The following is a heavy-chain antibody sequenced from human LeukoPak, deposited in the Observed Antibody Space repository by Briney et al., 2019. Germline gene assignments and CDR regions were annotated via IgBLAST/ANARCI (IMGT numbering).Heavy chain of an antibody. CDR3: AKKPNPDYPPDY. J-gene: IGHJ4*02. V-gene: IGHV4-34*01. Sequence: SETLSLTCAVYGGSFSGYYWSWIRQPPGKGLEWIGEINHSGSTNYNPSLKSRVTISVDTSKNQFSLKLSSVTAADTAVYYCAKKPNPDYPPDYWAREPLVTVPS. D-gene: IGHD4-11*01. CDR1: GGSFSGYY. CDR2: INHSGST.